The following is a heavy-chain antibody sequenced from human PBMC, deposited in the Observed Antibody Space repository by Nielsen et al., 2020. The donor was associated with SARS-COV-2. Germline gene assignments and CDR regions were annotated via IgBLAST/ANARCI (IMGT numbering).Heavy chain of an antibody. CDR3: AKVFGNVCPYN. CDR2: IKQDGGEK. V-gene: IGHV3-7*03. CDR1: GFSFNSYW. J-gene: IGHJ4*02. Sequence: GESLKISCAASGFSFNSYWMSWVHQAPGKGLEWVANIKQDGGEKYYVDSVKGRFTISRDNAKNSLYLQMNSLTAEDTAVYYCAKVFGNVCPYNWGQGTLVTVSS. D-gene: IGHD3-10*02.